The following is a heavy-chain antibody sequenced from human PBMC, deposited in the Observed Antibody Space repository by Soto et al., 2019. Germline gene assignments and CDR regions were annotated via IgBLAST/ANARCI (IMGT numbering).Heavy chain of an antibody. CDR2: INAGNGNT. CDR3: ARDPGPVTGRYYYYGMDV. CDR1: GYTFTSYA. J-gene: IGHJ6*02. V-gene: IGHV1-3*01. Sequence: ASVKVSFKASGYTFTSYAMHWVRQAPGQRLGWMGWINAGNGNTKYSQKFQGRVTITRDTSASTAYMELSSLRSEDTAVYYCARDPGPVTGRYYYYGMDVWGQGTTVTVSS. D-gene: IGHD2-21*02.